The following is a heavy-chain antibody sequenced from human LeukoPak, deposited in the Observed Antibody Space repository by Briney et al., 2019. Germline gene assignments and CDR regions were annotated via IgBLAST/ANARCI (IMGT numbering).Heavy chain of an antibody. D-gene: IGHD1-1*01. Sequence: GGSLRLSCAASGFTFSSYAMSWVRQAPGKGLEWVSAISGSGGSTYHADSVKGRFTISRDNPNNTLYLQMNSLRAEDTAVYYCAKDAQRAPFDYWGQGTLVTVSS. CDR1: GFTFSSYA. J-gene: IGHJ4*02. CDR2: ISGSGGST. CDR3: AKDAQRAPFDY. V-gene: IGHV3-23*01.